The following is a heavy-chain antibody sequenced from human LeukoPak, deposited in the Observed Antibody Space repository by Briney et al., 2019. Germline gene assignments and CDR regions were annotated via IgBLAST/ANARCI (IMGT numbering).Heavy chain of an antibody. CDR2: INSDGINA. D-gene: IGHD3-22*01. Sequence: GGSLRLSCAASGFTFSNYWMHWVRQAPGKGLVWVSRINSDGINASYADSVKGRFTISRDNAKNTLNLQMNSLRAEDTAVYYCARDLGQYYDTSDNWFDPWGQGTLVTVSS. V-gene: IGHV3-74*01. CDR1: GFTFSNYW. CDR3: ARDLGQYYDTSDNWFDP. J-gene: IGHJ5*02.